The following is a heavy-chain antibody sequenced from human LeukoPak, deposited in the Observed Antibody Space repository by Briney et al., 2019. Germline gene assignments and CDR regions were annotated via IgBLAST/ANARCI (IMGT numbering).Heavy chain of an antibody. J-gene: IGHJ4*02. CDR3: ARGLTTVKLFDY. Sequence: PGGSLRLSCAASGFIFSSYGMHWVRQAPGKGLEWVAVIWYDGSNKYYADSVKGRFTISRDNSKNTLYLQMNSLRAEDTAVYYCARGLTTVKLFDYWGQGALVTVSS. V-gene: IGHV3-33*01. CDR2: IWYDGSNK. D-gene: IGHD4-11*01. CDR1: GFIFSSYG.